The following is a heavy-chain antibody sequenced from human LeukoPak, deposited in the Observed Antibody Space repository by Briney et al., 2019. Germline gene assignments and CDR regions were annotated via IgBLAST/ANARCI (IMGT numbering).Heavy chain of an antibody. J-gene: IGHJ4*02. CDR1: GFTFSSYA. Sequence: GGSLRLSCAVSGFTFSSYAMGWVRQAPGKGLEWLSTITGTGGVTYYADSVKGRFTISGDSSKTTLYLQMNSLRAEDTAVYYCAKEVSGSGSYYGGNDYWGQGTLVIVSS. D-gene: IGHD3-10*01. CDR2: ITGTGGVT. V-gene: IGHV3-23*01. CDR3: AKEVSGSGSYYGGNDY.